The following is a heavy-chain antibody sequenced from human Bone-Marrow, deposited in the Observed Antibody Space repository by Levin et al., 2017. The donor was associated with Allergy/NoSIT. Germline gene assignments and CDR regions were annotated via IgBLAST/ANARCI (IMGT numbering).Heavy chain of an antibody. D-gene: IGHD4-23*01. CDR1: GASLSSGGHY. CDR3: ARDGGNYYYYGLDA. J-gene: IGHJ6*02. V-gene: IGHV4-31*03. Sequence: SCSVSGASLSSGGHYWTWIRQSPGKGLEWIGYIYYKTPSYNPSLRSRVSISVDMSKNKFSLRLASVTSADTAVYYCARDGGNYYYYGLDAWGQGTTVAVSS. CDR2: IYYKTP.